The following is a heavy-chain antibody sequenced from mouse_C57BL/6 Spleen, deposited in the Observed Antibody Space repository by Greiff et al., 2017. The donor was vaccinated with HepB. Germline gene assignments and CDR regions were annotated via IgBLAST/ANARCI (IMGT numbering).Heavy chain of an antibody. Sequence: EVHLVESGGGLVKPGGSLKLSCAASGFTFSSYTMSWVRQTPEKRLEWVATISGGGGNTYYPDSVKGRFTISRDNAKNTLYLQMSSLRSEDTALYYFARGEFITPSYWYFDVWGTGTTVTVSS. CDR2: ISGGGGNT. V-gene: IGHV5-9*01. D-gene: IGHD1-1*01. CDR3: ARGEFITPSYWYFDV. J-gene: IGHJ1*03. CDR1: GFTFSSYT.